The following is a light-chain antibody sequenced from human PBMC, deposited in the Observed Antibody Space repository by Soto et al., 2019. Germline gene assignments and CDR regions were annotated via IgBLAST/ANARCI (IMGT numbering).Light chain of an antibody. CDR1: QIVIRY. Sequence: EIVLTQSPGTLSLSPEERATLSCSTNQIVIRYLSWYQQRPGQAPTLLIYDASNRATGIPARFSGSGSGTDFTLTISSLEPDDFAVYYCQQRSNWPLTFGQGIRLEIK. CDR3: QQRSNWPLT. V-gene: IGKV3-11*01. J-gene: IGKJ5*01. CDR2: DAS.